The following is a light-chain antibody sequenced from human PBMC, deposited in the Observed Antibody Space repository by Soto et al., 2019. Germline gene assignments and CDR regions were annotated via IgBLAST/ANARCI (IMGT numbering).Light chain of an antibody. CDR1: RSISSF. Sequence: EIVLTQSPATLSLSPGERATLSCRASRSISSFLAWYQRKPGQAPRLLIYDTFNRATGIPARFSGSGSGTDFTLTISGLEPEDFAVYYCQQRANWPPLTFGGGTKVEI. CDR3: QQRANWPPLT. V-gene: IGKV3-11*01. J-gene: IGKJ4*01. CDR2: DTF.